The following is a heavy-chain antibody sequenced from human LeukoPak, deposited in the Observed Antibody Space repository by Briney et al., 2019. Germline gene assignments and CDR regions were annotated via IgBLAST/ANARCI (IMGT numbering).Heavy chain of an antibody. J-gene: IGHJ6*02. D-gene: IGHD1-26*01. CDR3: ASLTFVGATISYYYGMDV. CDR2: ISAYNGNT. V-gene: IGHV1-18*01. CDR1: GYTFTSYG. Sequence: ASVKVSCKASGYTFTSYGISWVRQAPGQGLEWMGWISAYNGNTNYAQKLRGRVTMTTDTSTSTAYMELRSLRSDDTAVYYCASLTFVGATISYYYGMDVWGQGTTVTVSS.